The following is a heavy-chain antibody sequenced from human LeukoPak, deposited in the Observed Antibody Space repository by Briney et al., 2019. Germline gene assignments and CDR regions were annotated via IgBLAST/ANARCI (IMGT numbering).Heavy chain of an antibody. Sequence: GGSLRLSCAASGFTFSSYAMHWVRQAPGKGLEWVAVISHDGSNKYYADSVKGRFTISRDNSKNTLYLQMNSLRAEDTAVYYCASTTISLGWGQGTMVTVSS. J-gene: IGHJ3*01. CDR2: ISHDGSNK. V-gene: IGHV3-30*01. D-gene: IGHD3-3*01. CDR1: GFTFSSYA. CDR3: ASTTISLG.